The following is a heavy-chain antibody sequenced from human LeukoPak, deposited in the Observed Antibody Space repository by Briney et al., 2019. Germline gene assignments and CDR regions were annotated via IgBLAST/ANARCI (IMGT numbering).Heavy chain of an antibody. J-gene: IGHJ4*02. CDR2: SDPEDGET. V-gene: IGHV1-24*01. D-gene: IGHD3-22*01. CDR3: ATRGLRDYYDSSGYYQGPARDY. Sequence: ASVKVSCKVSGYTLTELSMHWVRQAPGKGLEWMGGSDPEDGETIYAQKFQGRVTMTEDTSTDTAYMELSSLGSEDTAVYYCATRGLRDYYDSSGYYQGPARDYWGQGTLVTVSS. CDR1: GYTLTELS.